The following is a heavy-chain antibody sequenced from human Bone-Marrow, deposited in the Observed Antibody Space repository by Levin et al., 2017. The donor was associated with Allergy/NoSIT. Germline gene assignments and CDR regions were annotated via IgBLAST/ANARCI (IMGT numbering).Heavy chain of an antibody. CDR2: ISYDGTNE. V-gene: IGHV3-30*02. CDR3: AKVEAVASGSWYYGSRKYFFDY. CDR1: GFTFSDHA. D-gene: IGHD6-13*01. Sequence: GESLKISCVASGFTFSDHAMHWVRQAPGKGLEWVALISYDGTNEYYVDSVKGRFTISRDNSKNTLYLQMNSLRVEDTAVYYCAKVEAVASGSWYYGSRKYFFDYWGQGALVAVSS. J-gene: IGHJ4*02.